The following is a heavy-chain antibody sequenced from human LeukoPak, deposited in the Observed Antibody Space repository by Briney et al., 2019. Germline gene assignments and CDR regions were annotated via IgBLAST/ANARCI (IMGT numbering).Heavy chain of an antibody. D-gene: IGHD4-11*01. CDR3: ARGGTYRGGADY. CDR1: GYSISSGYY. V-gene: IGHV4-61*01. CDR2: MYYSGSP. Sequence: SETLSLTCTVSGYSISSGYYWGWIQQPPGKGLEWIGYMYYSGSPNYNPSLKSRVTMSVDTSKNQFSLKLNSVTAADTAVYYCARGGTYRGGADYWGQGTLVTVSS. J-gene: IGHJ4*02.